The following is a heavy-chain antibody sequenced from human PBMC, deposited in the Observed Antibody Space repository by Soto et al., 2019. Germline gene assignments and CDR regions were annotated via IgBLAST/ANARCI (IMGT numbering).Heavy chain of an antibody. CDR1: GFTLSSYA. CDR2: ISYDGSTK. CDR3: AREGHLSGGSRSFFDY. Sequence: QVQLVESGGGVVQPGRSLRLSCAASGFTLSSYAMHWVRQAPGKGLEWVAVISYDGSTKSYADSVKGRFTISGDNSKNTLYLQMTSLRAEDTAVYYCAREGHLSGGSRSFFDYWGQGTLVTVSS. D-gene: IGHD2-15*01. J-gene: IGHJ4*02. V-gene: IGHV3-30-3*01.